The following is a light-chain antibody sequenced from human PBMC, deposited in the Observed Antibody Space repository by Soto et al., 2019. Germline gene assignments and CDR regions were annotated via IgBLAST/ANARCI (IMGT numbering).Light chain of an antibody. CDR3: SSYTSSSTLYV. CDR2: DVS. V-gene: IGLV2-14*01. CDR1: SSDVGVYNY. Sequence: QSALTQPASVSGSPGQSITISCTGTSSDVGVYNYVSWYHQHPGKAPKLMIYDVSNRPSGVSNRFSGSKSGNTASLTISGLQAEDEADYYCSSYTSSSTLYVFGTGTKLTVL. J-gene: IGLJ1*01.